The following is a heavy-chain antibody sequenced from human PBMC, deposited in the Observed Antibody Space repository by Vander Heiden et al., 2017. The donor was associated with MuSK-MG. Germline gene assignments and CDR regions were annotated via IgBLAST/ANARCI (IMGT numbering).Heavy chain of an antibody. J-gene: IGHJ4*02. CDR2: ISGSGSNT. CDR3: AKGFYGSGSDYVPDY. D-gene: IGHD3-10*01. Sequence: EVQPLEPGGCLVQPGGSLRLSCAASRFIFSTYAMIWVRQAPGKGLEWVSVISGSGSNTDYADSVKGRFTFSRDNSKNTLFLQMNSLRAEDTAVYYCAKGFYGSGSDYVPDYWGQGTLVTVSS. V-gene: IGHV3-23*01. CDR1: RFIFSTYA.